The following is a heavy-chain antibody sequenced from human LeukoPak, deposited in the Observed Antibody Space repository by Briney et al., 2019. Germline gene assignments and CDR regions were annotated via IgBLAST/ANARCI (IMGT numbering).Heavy chain of an antibody. D-gene: IGHD6-19*01. Sequence: SETLSLTCAVSGGSISSNSFYWGWIRQPPGKGLEWIGSVYYSGSTFYYPSLKSRVTISVDTSKNQFSLKLSSVTAADTAVYYCARRFRGSGWRRFDYWGQGTLVTVSS. CDR1: GGSISSNSFY. V-gene: IGHV4-39*01. CDR2: VYYSGST. CDR3: ARRFRGSGWRRFDY. J-gene: IGHJ4*02.